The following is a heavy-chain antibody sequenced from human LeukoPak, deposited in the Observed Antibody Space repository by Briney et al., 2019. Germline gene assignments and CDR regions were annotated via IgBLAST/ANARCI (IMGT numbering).Heavy chain of an antibody. V-gene: IGHV4-39*01. CDR3: ATPMVRGVINY. CDR1: GGSISSSSYY. J-gene: IGHJ4*02. CDR2: IYYSGST. D-gene: IGHD3-10*01. Sequence: SETLSLTCTVSGGSISSSSYYWGWIRQPPGKGLEWIGSIYYSGSTYYNPSLKSRVTISVDTSKNQFSLKLSSVTAADTAVYYCATPMVRGVINYWGQGTLVTGSS.